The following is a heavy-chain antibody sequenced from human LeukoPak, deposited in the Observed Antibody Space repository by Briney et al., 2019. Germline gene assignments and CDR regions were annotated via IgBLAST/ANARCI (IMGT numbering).Heavy chain of an antibody. D-gene: IGHD1-26*01. CDR2: ISYDGSNK. CDR3: AKELIVGAGDY. J-gene: IGHJ4*02. CDR1: GFTFSGYG. V-gene: IGHV3-30*18. Sequence: GRSLRLSCAASGFTFSGYGMHWVRQAPGKGLEWVAVISYDGSNKYYADSVKGRFTISRDNSKNTLYLQMNSLRAEDTAVYYCAKELIVGAGDYWGQGTLVTVSS.